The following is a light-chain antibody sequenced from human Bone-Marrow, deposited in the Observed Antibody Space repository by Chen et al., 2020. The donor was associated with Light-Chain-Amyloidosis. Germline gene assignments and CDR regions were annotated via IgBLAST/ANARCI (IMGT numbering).Light chain of an antibody. CDR3: AAWDDSLNSYV. Sequence: QSVLTQPPSASGTPGQRVSISCSGTNSNIGGNPVNWYQQFPGTAPKLLLYSDAQRPSGVPDRFSGSKSGTSASLAISGLQSDDEADYYRAAWDDSLNSYVFGAGTQVTVL. CDR2: SDA. CDR1: NSNIGGNP. J-gene: IGLJ1*01. V-gene: IGLV1-44*01.